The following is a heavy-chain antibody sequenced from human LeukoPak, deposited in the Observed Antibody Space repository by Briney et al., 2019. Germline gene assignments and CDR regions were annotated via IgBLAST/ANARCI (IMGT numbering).Heavy chain of an antibody. CDR2: ISAYNGNT. CDR3: ARVEWELGY. D-gene: IGHD1-26*01. J-gene: IGHJ4*02. CDR1: GYTFNTYG. Sequence: WASVKVSCKASGYTFNTYGITWARQAPGQGLEWMGWISAYNGNTNYAQKLQGRVTMTTDTSTSTAYMELRSLRSDDTAVYYCARVEWELGYWGQGTLVTVSS. V-gene: IGHV1-18*01.